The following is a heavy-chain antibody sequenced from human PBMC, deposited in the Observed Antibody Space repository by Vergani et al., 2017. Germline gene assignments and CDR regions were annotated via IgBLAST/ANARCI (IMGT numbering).Heavy chain of an antibody. CDR2: IYSGGST. J-gene: IGHJ4*02. Sequence: EVQLVETGGGLIQPGGSLRLSCAASGFTVSSNYMSWVRQAPGKGLEWVSVIYSGGSTYYADSVKGRFTISRDNSKNTLYRQMNSLRAEDTAVYYCARGSGYSYGTPFDYWGQGTLVTVSS. CDR3: ARGSGYSYGTPFDY. V-gene: IGHV3-53*02. CDR1: GFTVSSNY. D-gene: IGHD5-18*01.